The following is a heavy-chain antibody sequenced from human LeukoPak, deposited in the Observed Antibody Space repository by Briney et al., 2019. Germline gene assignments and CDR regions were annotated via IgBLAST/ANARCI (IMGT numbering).Heavy chain of an antibody. J-gene: IGHJ3*02. CDR1: GFTFSSYS. V-gene: IGHV3-48*04. D-gene: IGHD3-16*01. CDR2: ISSSSSTM. CDR3: AREFEDPPDAFDI. Sequence: GGSLRLSCAASGFTFSSYSMNWVRQAPGKGLEWVSYISSSSSTMYYADSVKGRFTISRDNAKNSLYLQMNSLRAEDTAVYYCAREFEDPPDAFDIWGQGTMVTVSS.